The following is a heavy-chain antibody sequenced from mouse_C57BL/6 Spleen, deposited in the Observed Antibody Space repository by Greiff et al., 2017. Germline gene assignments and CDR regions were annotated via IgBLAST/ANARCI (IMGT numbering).Heavy chain of an antibody. D-gene: IGHD2-3*01. CDR2: IYPGSGST. Sequence: QVQLQQPGAELVKPGASVQMSCTASGYTFTSYWITWVKQRPGQGLEWIGDIYPGSGSTNYNEKFKSKATLTVDTSSSTAYMQLSSLTSEDSAVYYCARGDGYYGGYFDVWGTGTTVTVSS. J-gene: IGHJ1*03. V-gene: IGHV1-55*01. CDR1: GYTFTSYW. CDR3: ARGDGYYGGYFDV.